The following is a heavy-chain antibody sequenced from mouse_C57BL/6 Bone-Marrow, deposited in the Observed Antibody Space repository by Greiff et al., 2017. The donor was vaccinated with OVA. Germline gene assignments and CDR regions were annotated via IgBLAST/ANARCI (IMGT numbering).Heavy chain of an antibody. CDR2: INPGSGGT. CDR3: ARSLLRYFDV. J-gene: IGHJ1*03. CDR1: GYAFTNYL. V-gene: IGHV1-54*01. D-gene: IGHD2-1*01. Sequence: QVQLQQSGAELVRPGTSVKVSCKASGYAFTNYLIEWVKQRPGQGLEWIGVINPGSGGTNYNEKFKGKATLTADKSSSTAYMQLSSLTSEDSAVHFCARSLLRYFDVWGTGTTVTVSS.